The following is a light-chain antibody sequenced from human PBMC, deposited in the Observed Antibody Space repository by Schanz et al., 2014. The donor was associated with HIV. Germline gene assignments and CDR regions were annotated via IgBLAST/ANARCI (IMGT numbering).Light chain of an antibody. J-gene: IGKJ4*01. CDR1: QGISSY. CDR3: QQRIDWPLT. V-gene: IGKV1-9*01. CDR2: AAS. Sequence: DIQMTQSPSTLSASVGDRVTITCRASQGISSYLAWYQQKPGKAPKVLIYAASTLQSGVPSRFSGSGSGTYFTLTISSLQPEDFAVYYCQQRIDWPLTFGGGTKVEMK.